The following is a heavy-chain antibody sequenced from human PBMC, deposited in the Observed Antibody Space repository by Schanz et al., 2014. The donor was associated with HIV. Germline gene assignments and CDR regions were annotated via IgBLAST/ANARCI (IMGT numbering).Heavy chain of an antibody. J-gene: IGHJ4*02. D-gene: IGHD2-15*01. CDR3: ARGYCSGGTCYSGDY. Sequence: QVQLVQSGAEVKKPGSSVKVSCKTSGGTFTNYAISWVRQAPGQGLEWMGWISGYIGNTNYAQNLQGRVTMTADTFTSTAYMELRSLTSDDTAVYYCARGYCSGGTCYSGDYWGQGTLVTVSS. CDR1: GGTFTNYA. V-gene: IGHV1-18*01. CDR2: ISGYIGNT.